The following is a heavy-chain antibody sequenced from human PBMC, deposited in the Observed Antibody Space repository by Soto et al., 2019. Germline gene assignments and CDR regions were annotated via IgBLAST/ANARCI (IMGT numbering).Heavy chain of an antibody. Sequence: ASVKVSCKASGGTFSNYAISWVRQAPGQGLEWMAGIIPIFGTTNYAQKFQGRVTLSADESTNTAYMELSSLTSEDTAVYYCARGCRGTSCHFVNYFDYWGQGTLVTVSS. D-gene: IGHD2-2*01. CDR3: ARGCRGTSCHFVNYFDY. CDR1: GGTFSNYA. J-gene: IGHJ4*02. V-gene: IGHV1-69*13. CDR2: IIPIFGTT.